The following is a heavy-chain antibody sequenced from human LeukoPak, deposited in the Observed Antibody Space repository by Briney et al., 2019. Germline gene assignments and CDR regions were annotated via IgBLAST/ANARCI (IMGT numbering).Heavy chain of an antibody. D-gene: IGHD6-13*01. CDR3: AKIEAAAGTGYFQH. CDR1: GFTFDDYA. V-gene: IGHV3-9*01. CDR2: ISWNSGSI. Sequence: PGRSLRLSCAASGFTFDDYATHWVRQAPGKGLEWVSGISWNSGSIGYADSVKGRFTISRDNAKNSLYLQMNSLRAEDTALYYCAKIEAAAGTGYFQHWGQGTLVTVSS. J-gene: IGHJ1*01.